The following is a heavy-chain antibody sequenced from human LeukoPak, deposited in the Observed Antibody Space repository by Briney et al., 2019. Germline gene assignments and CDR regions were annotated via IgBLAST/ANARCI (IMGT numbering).Heavy chain of an antibody. D-gene: IGHD3-22*01. Sequence: SVKVSCKASGGTFSSYAISWVRQAPGQGLEWMGGIIPIFGTANYAQKFQGRVTITTDESTSTAYMELSSLRSEDTAVYYCASSTGDSSGYYYPFDYWGQGTLVTVSS. J-gene: IGHJ4*02. CDR2: IIPIFGTA. CDR1: GGTFSSYA. CDR3: ASSTGDSSGYYYPFDY. V-gene: IGHV1-69*05.